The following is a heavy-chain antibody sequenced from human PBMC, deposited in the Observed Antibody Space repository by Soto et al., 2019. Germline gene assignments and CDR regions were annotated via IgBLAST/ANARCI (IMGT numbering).Heavy chain of an antibody. D-gene: IGHD3-10*01. V-gene: IGHV3-23*01. J-gene: IGHJ4*02. CDR3: AKDPSSGFAMENYFYY. Sequence: EVQLSGSGGGLVQPGGSLRLSCAASGFTFSSYAMSWVRQAPGKGLEWVSAISGSSTSTYYADSVKGRFTISRDNSKNTLYLQMNSLRAEDTAVYYCAKDPSSGFAMENYFYYWGQGTLVTVSS. CDR1: GFTFSSYA. CDR2: ISGSSTST.